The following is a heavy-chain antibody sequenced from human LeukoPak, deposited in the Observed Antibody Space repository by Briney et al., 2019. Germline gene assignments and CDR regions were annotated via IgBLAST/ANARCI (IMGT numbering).Heavy chain of an antibody. V-gene: IGHV4-39*07. J-gene: IGHJ4*02. CDR1: GGSISSSIYY. Sequence: PSETLSLTCIVSGGSISSSIYYWAWVRQPPGKGLEWIGTVFYNGATQYSPSLRSRVTISIDTSTNQFSLKLTSVTAADTALYYCGRDWGSGTYFDYWGQGTLVTVSS. CDR2: VFYNGAT. D-gene: IGHD1-26*01. CDR3: GRDWGSGTYFDY.